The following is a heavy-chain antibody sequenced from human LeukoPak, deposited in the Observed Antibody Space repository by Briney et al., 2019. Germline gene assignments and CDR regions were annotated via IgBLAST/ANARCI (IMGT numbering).Heavy chain of an antibody. CDR3: ASISHPPPDLYYFDY. V-gene: IGHV5-51*01. Sequence: GESLKISCKGAGYSFTSYCIGWVRQRPRKGLVWMGIIYPGHSYTTYSPSFHGPVTISADKSISTAYLQWSSMKASDTAMYYCASISHPPPDLYYFDYWGQGTLVTVSS. CDR2: IYPGHSYT. CDR1: GYSFTSYC. J-gene: IGHJ4*02.